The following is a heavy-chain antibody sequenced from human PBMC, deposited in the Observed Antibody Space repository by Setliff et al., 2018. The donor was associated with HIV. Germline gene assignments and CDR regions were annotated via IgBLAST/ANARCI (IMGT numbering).Heavy chain of an antibody. CDR3: AVMGHCSANSCFRTEGFDY. J-gene: IGHJ4*02. V-gene: IGHV1-2*02. D-gene: IGHD2-15*01. CDR1: AYTFTGYY. Sequence: ASVKVSCKASAYTFTGYYIHWVRQAPGQGLEWMGWINPNSGATNFAQKFQGSVTLTRDTSITTAYMELRGLRSDHTAVYYCAVMGHCSANSCFRTEGFDYWGQGTLVTVSS. CDR2: INPNSGAT.